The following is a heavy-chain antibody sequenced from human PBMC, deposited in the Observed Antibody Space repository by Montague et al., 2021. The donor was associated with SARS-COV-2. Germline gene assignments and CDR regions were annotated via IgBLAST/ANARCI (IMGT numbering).Heavy chain of an antibody. CDR2: IYWYDEG. CDR3: GYFLHRGTRNWYFDF. CDR1: GFSLDTSGEA. D-gene: IGHD3-16*01. V-gene: IGHV2-5*01. J-gene: IGHJ2*01. Sequence: PALGKPTQTLTLTCTFSGFSLDTSGEAVGWIRQPPGKALEWLAVIYWYDEGRYSPSLKSRLTIRKGTSKNQVVLTMTNMDRVDTATYVCGYFLHRGTRNWYFDFWGRGTLVTVSS.